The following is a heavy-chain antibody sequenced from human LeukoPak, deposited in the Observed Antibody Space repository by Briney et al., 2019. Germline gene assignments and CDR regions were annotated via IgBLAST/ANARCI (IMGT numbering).Heavy chain of an antibody. CDR1: GGSISSTSYY. V-gene: IGHV4-39*07. D-gene: IGHD5-24*01. J-gene: IGHJ3*02. Sequence: PSETLSLTCTVSGGSISSTSYYWGWIRQPPGKGLEWIGEINHSGSTNYNPSLKSRVTISVDTSKNQFSLKLSSVTAADAAVYYCATSYVEMATRNPGAFDIWGQGTMVTVSS. CDR3: ATSYVEMATRNPGAFDI. CDR2: INHSGST.